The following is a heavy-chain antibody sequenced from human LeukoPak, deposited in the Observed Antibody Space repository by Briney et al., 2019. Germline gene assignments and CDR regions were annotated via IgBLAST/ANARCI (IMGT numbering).Heavy chain of an antibody. CDR3: AANTHSGY. J-gene: IGHJ4*02. CDR2: IKEGGSEK. CDR1: GFTFSSSW. D-gene: IGHD3-16*01. Sequence: GGSLRLSCAASGFTFSSSWMKWVRQAPGKGLESVAVIKEGGSEKLYVDSVKGRFAISRDNAKNSLYLQMNNVRAEDTAVYFCAANTHSGYWGQGALVTVSS. V-gene: IGHV3-7*05.